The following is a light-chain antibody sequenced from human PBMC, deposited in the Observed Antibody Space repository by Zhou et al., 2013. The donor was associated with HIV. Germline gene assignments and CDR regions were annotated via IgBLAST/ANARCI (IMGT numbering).Light chain of an antibody. CDR2: AAS. V-gene: IGKV1-39*01. Sequence: DIQMTQSPSSLSASVGDRVTITCRASQSISSSLNWYQQKPGKAPKLLIYAASTLQSGVPSRFSGSGSGTDFTLTISCLQSEDFATYYCQQYYSYPFTFGPGTKVDIK. J-gene: IGKJ3*01. CDR1: QSISSS. CDR3: QQYYSYPFT.